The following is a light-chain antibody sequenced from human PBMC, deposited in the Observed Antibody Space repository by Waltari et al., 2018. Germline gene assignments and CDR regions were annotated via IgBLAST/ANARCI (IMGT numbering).Light chain of an antibody. Sequence: ELVLTQSPATLSLSPGERATLSCRASQRIDSQLAWYQQKPGQAPSLLIHDVSNRATAVPARFSGSGSGTDFTLSISSLEPEDSAFYYCQQRYDWPITFGGGTKVEIK. CDR1: QRIDSQ. J-gene: IGKJ4*01. CDR2: DVS. CDR3: QQRYDWPIT. V-gene: IGKV3-11*01.